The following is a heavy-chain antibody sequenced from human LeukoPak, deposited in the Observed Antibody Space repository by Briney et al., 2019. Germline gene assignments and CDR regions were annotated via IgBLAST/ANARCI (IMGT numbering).Heavy chain of an antibody. D-gene: IGHD5-12*01. CDR2: IGAYNGNT. V-gene: IGHV1-18*01. CDR3: ATHRPVYRGYSGYDQFDY. Sequence: ASVKVSCKASGYTFTSYGISWVRQAPGQGLEWMGWIGAYNGNTNYAQKLPGRVTMTTDTSTSTAYMELRSLRSDDTAVYYCATHRPVYRGYSGYDQFDYWGQGTLVTVSS. J-gene: IGHJ4*02. CDR1: GYTFTSYG.